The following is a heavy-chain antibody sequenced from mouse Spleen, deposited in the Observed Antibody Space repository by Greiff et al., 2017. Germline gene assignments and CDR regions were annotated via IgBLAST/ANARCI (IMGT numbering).Heavy chain of an antibody. CDR2: ILPGSGRT. J-gene: IGHJ1*01. CDR3: ARPPGSTWWFDV. D-gene: IGHD1-1*01. Sequence: LVESGAELMKPGASVKISCKATGYTFSSYWIEWVKQRPGHGLEWIGEILPGSGRTNYNEKFKGKATFTADTSSNTAYMQLSSLTSEDSAVYYCARPPGSTWWFDVWGAGTTVTVSS. V-gene: IGHV1-9*01. CDR1: GYTFSSYW.